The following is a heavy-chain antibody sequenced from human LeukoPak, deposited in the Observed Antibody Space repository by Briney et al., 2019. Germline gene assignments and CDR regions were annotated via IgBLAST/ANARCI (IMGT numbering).Heavy chain of an antibody. V-gene: IGHV3-30*18. CDR3: AKDGGEGPVPPDYYYMDV. CDR2: ISYDGSNK. Sequence: GGSLRLSCAASGFTFSSYGMHWVRQAPGKGLEWVAVISYDGSNKYYADSVKGRFTISRDNSKNTLYLQMNSLRAEDTAVYYCAKDGGEGPVPPDYYYMDVWGKGTTVTVSS. D-gene: IGHD3-10*01. J-gene: IGHJ6*03. CDR1: GFTFSSYG.